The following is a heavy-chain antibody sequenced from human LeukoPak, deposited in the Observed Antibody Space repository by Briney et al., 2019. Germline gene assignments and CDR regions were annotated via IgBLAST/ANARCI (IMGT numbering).Heavy chain of an antibody. Sequence: SETLSLTCAVSGVSISSGGYSWSWIRQPPGKGLEWIGYIYHSGSTYYNPSLKSRVTISVDRSKNQFSLKLSSVTAADTAVYYCARFVVAEGDALDIWGQGTMVTVSS. CDR2: IYHSGST. CDR3: ARFVVAEGDALDI. V-gene: IGHV4-30-2*01. D-gene: IGHD5-12*01. J-gene: IGHJ3*02. CDR1: GVSISSGGYS.